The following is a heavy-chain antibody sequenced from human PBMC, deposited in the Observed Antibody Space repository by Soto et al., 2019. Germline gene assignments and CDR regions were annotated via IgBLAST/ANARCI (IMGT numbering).Heavy chain of an antibody. CDR3: ARGTYGFDF. Sequence: GGSLRLSCAASGFTFSIYTMNWVRQAPGVGLEWVSIISGRGDSIYYADSVKGRFTISRDNSKNTLFLQMNSLRAEDTAVYYCARGTYGFDFWGQGALVTVSS. CDR1: GFTFSIYT. J-gene: IGHJ5*01. V-gene: IGHV3-23*01. CDR2: ISGRGDSI. D-gene: IGHD2-2*01.